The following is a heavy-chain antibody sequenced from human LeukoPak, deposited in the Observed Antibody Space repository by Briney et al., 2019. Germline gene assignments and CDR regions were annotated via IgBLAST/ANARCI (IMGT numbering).Heavy chain of an antibody. J-gene: IGHJ4*02. D-gene: IGHD3-10*01. Sequence: ASVKVSCKASRYTFTSYGISWVRQAPGQGLEWMGWISANNGNTNYAQKLQGRVTMTTDTSTSTAYMELRGLRSDDTAVYYCARDLDPGGSGDYFDYWGQGTLVTVSS. CDR3: ARDLDPGGSGDYFDY. CDR2: ISANNGNT. V-gene: IGHV1-18*01. CDR1: RYTFTSYG.